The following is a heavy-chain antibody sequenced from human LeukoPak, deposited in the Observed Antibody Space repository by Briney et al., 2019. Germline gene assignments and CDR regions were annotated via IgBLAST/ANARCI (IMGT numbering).Heavy chain of an antibody. J-gene: IGHJ4*02. D-gene: IGHD3-10*01. Sequence: GGSLRLSCAASGFTLSSYEMNWVRQAPGKGLEWVSYISSSGSTIYYADSVKGRFTISRDNTKNSLYLQMNSLRAEDTAVYYCARGFDYYGSGSYYRDPYYFDYWGQGTLVTVSS. V-gene: IGHV3-48*03. CDR2: ISSSGSTI. CDR1: GFTLSSYE. CDR3: ARGFDYYGSGSYYRDPYYFDY.